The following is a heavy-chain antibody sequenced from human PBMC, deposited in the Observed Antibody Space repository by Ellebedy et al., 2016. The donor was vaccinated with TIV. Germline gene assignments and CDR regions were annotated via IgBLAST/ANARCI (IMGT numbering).Heavy chain of an antibody. D-gene: IGHD1/OR15-1a*01. CDR3: ARVRTRAAPYNWFDP. J-gene: IGHJ5*02. CDR2: IYYSGST. V-gene: IGHV4-59*01. CDR1: GGSISSYY. Sequence: GSLRLSCTVSGGSISSYYWSWIRQPPGKGLEWIGYIYYSGSTNYNPSLTSRVTISVDTSKNQFSLKLTSVTAADTAVYYCARVRTRAAPYNWFDPWGQGILVTVSS.